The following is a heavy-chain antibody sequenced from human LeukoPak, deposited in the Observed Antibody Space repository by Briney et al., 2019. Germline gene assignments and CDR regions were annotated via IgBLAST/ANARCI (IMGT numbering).Heavy chain of an antibody. J-gene: IGHJ4*02. CDR2: IRYDGSNK. V-gene: IGHV3-30*02. Sequence: GGSLRLSCAASGFTFSSYGMHWVRQAPGKGLEWVAFIRYDGSNKYYADSVKGRFTISRDNSKNTLYLQMNSLRAEDTAVYYCAKVPLRTSSGYQYWGQGTLVTVSS. CDR3: AKVPLRTSSGYQY. CDR1: GFTFSSYG. D-gene: IGHD3-22*01.